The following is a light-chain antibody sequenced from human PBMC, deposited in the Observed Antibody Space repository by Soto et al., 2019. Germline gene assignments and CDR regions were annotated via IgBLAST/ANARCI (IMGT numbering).Light chain of an antibody. CDR3: SSYTSSSTRV. CDR1: SSDVGSYNR. J-gene: IGLJ1*01. V-gene: IGLV2-18*02. CDR2: EVR. Sequence: QSVLTQPPSVSGSPGQSVTISCTGTSSDVGSYNRVSWYQQPPGTAPKLMIYEVRNRPSGVPDRFSGSKSGNTASLTISGLQAEDEADYYCSSYTSSSTRVFGTGTKVTV.